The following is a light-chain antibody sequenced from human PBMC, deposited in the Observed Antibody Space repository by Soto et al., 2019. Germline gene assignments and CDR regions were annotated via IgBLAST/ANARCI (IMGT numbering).Light chain of an antibody. CDR3: QQYNNWPRT. V-gene: IGKV3-15*01. J-gene: IGKJ1*01. Sequence: EIVLTQSPGTLSLSPLERATLSFSASQSVSSGYLAWYQQKPGRAPRLLIYDASTRATGIPARFSGRGSGTEFTLTISSLQSEDFALYYCQQYNNWPRTFGQGTKVDI. CDR2: DAS. CDR1: QSVSSGY.